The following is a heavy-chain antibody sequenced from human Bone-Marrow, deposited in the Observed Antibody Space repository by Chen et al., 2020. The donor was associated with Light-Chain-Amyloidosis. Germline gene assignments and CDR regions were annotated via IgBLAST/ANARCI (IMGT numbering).Heavy chain of an antibody. J-gene: IGHJ4*02. CDR2: IWYDGSNK. CDR3: ARSYYDFWSCYLNYFDY. D-gene: IGHD3-3*01. V-gene: IGHV3-33*01. CDR1: GFTFSSYG. Sequence: QVQLVESGGGVVQPGRSLRLSCAASGFTFSSYGMHWVRQAPGKGLEWVAVIWYDGSNKYYADSVKGRFTISRDNSKNTLYLQMNSLRAEDTAVYYCARSYYDFWSCYLNYFDYWGQGTLVTVSS.